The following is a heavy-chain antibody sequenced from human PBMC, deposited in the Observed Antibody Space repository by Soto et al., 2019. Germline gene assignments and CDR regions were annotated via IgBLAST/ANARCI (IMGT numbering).Heavy chain of an antibody. Sequence: PSETLSLTCTVSGGSISSYYWSWIRQPPGKGLEWIGYIYYSGSTNYNPSLKSRVTISVDTSKNQFSLKLSSVTAADTAVYYCARSTPSGYDILTGYSSSYYYYGMDVWGQGTTVTVS. CDR3: ARSTPSGYDILTGYSSSYYYYGMDV. V-gene: IGHV4-59*01. D-gene: IGHD3-9*01. CDR1: GGSISSYY. J-gene: IGHJ6*02. CDR2: IYYSGST.